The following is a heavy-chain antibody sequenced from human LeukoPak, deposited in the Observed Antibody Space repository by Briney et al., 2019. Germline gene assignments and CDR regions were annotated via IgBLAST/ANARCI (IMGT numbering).Heavy chain of an antibody. CDR1: GGTFSSYA. CDR2: IIPILGIA. J-gene: IGHJ4*02. CDR3: ARGRLSSGIAAAGTDY. V-gene: IGHV1-69*04. D-gene: IGHD6-13*01. Sequence: SVKVSCTASGGTFSSYAISWVRQAPGQGLEWMGRIIPILGIANYAQKFQGRVTITADKSTSTAYMELSSLRSEDTAVYYCARGRLSSGIAAAGTDYWGQGTLVTVSS.